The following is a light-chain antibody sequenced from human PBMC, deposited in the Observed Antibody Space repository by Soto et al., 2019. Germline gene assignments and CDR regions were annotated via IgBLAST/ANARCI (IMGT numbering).Light chain of an antibody. CDR1: QSVVTTY. CDR2: GAL. J-gene: IGKJ1*01. Sequence: EVVLTQSPGTLFLSPGEAATLSCRASQSVVTTYLPWYQQRDAQSPRLLIYGALYRAPGIPDRFSGSGSGTDFTLSISRLDPEDFAVYYCQYYDESMWTFGQGTKV. CDR3: QYYDESMWT. V-gene: IGKV3-20*01.